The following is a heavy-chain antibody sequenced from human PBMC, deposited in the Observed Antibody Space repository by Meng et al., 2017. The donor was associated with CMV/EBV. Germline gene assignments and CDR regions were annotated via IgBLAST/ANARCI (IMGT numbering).Heavy chain of an antibody. Sequence: GGSLRLSCAASGFTFSNVAMNWVRQAPGKGLEWVSSISGSGVSTNYADSVKGRFTVSRDNSKNTLYLQTNSLRAEDTAVYYCAKGRGDSDYDFEYWGRGTLVTVSS. V-gene: IGHV3-23*01. CDR1: GFTFSNVA. D-gene: IGHD5-12*01. J-gene: IGHJ4*02. CDR2: ISGSGVST. CDR3: AKGRGDSDYDFEY.